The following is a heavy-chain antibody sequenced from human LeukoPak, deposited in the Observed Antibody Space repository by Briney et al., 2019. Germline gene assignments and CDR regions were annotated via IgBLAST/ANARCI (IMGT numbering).Heavy chain of an antibody. CDR3: VRAGWSHHWFFNL. CDR2: ITRKGGGT. J-gene: IGHJ2*01. Sequence: GGSLRLSCVASGFTFESYCMSWVRQVPGTGREGVSAITRKGGGTDYADAVQGRFTIYRDNAKSSVYLQMTSLRVEDTAFYHCVRAGWSHHWFFNLWGRGTLVAVSS. CDR1: GFTFESYC. V-gene: IGHV3-20*01. D-gene: IGHD2-15*01.